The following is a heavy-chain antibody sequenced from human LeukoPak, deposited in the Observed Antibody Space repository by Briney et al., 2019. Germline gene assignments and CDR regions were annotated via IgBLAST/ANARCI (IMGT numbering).Heavy chain of an antibody. CDR1: GFTFSSYS. CDR2: ISSSGSYI. D-gene: IGHD6-13*01. Sequence: GGSLRLSCAASGFTFSSYSMNWVRQAPGKGLEWVSSISSSGSYIYYADSVKGRFTISRDNAKNSLYLQMNSLRAEDTAVYYCARYHSSSWTSFDYWGQGTLVTVSS. CDR3: ARYHSSSWTSFDY. J-gene: IGHJ4*02. V-gene: IGHV3-21*01.